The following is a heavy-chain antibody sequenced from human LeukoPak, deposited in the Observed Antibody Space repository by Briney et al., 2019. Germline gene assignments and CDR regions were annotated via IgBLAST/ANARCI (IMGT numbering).Heavy chain of an antibody. V-gene: IGHV1-2*04. J-gene: IGHJ4*02. CDR3: ARGGAMGYCSSTSCYAADY. Sequence: ASVKVSCKASGYIFTGYYMHWARQAPGQGLEWMGWINPNSGGTNYAQKFQGWVTMTRDTSISTAYMELSRLRSDDTAVYYCARGGAMGYCSSTSCYAADYWGQGTLVTVSS. D-gene: IGHD2-2*01. CDR2: INPNSGGT. CDR1: GYIFTGYY.